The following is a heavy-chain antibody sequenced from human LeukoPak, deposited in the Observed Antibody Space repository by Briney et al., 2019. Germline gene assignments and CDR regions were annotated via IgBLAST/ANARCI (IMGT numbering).Heavy chain of an antibody. CDR2: VSTTGGST. CDR1: SFTFSSYV. V-gene: IGHV3-23*01. J-gene: IGHJ5*02. D-gene: IGHD5-24*01. Sequence: GGSLRLSCGASSFTFSSYVMSWVRQAPGKGLEWVSTVSTTGGSTYYADSVKGRFTISRDNSKDTLYLQMNSLRAEDTAVYYCAKDLRRWLPKDWFDPWGQGTLVTVSS. CDR3: AKDLRRWLPKDWFDP.